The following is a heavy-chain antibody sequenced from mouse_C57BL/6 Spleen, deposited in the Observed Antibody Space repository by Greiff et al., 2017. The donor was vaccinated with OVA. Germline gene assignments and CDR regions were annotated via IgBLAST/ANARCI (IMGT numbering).Heavy chain of an antibody. D-gene: IGHD2-14*01. CDR2: ISYDGSN. CDR1: GYSITSGYY. Sequence: EVQLQESGPGLVKPSQSLSLTCSVTGYSITSGYYWNWIRQFPGNKLEWMGYISYDGSNNYNPSLKNRISITRDTSKNQFFLKLNSVTTEDTATYYCASYYRGAMDYWGQGTSVTVSS. CDR3: ASYYRGAMDY. V-gene: IGHV3-6*01. J-gene: IGHJ4*01.